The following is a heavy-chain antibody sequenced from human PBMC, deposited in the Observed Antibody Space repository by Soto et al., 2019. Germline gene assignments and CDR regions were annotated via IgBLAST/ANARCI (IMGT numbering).Heavy chain of an antibody. CDR3: TTNSGAWAGGAYRSY. CDR2: IKSKSDGETT. CDR1: GLTFSNAW. J-gene: IGHJ4*02. Sequence: EVLLVESGGGLVEPGGSLRLSCAASGLTFSNAWFNWVRQTPGKGLEWVGHIKSKSDGETTDYAAPVKGRFTISRDDSKNTLYLQINSVRIEDTAVFYCTTNSGAWAGGAYRSYWGQGTQVTVSS. D-gene: IGHD1-26*01. V-gene: IGHV3-15*07.